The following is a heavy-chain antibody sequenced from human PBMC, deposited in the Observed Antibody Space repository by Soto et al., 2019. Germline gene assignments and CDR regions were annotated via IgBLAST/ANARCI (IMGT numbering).Heavy chain of an antibody. CDR3: AQSCGGECYIDY. D-gene: IGHD2-21*01. Sequence: SGPTLVNPTQTLTLTCTFSGFSLSTVGVGVGWIRQPPGKALEWLALIYWNDDKRYSPSLKSRLTITKDTSKNQVVLTMTNMDPVDTATHYCAQSCGGECYIDYWAEGALVIVS. CDR1: GFSLSTVGVG. CDR2: IYWNDDK. J-gene: IGHJ4*02. V-gene: IGHV2-5*01.